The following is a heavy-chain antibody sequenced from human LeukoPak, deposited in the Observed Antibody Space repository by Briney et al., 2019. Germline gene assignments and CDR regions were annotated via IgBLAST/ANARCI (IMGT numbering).Heavy chain of an antibody. CDR2: ISYDGSNK. CDR3: ARDTAPRPGYSSSPNGDNWFDP. V-gene: IGHV3-30-3*01. D-gene: IGHD6-13*01. CDR1: GFTFSNYW. J-gene: IGHJ5*02. Sequence: GGSLRLSCAGSGFTFSNYWMNWVRQAPGKGLEWVAVISYDGSNKYYADSVKGRFTISRDNSKNTLYLQMNSLRAEDTAVYYCARDTAPRPGYSSSPNGDNWFDPWGQGTLVTVSS.